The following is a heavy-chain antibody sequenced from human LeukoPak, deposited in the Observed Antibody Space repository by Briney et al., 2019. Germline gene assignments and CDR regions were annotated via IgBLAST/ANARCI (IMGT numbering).Heavy chain of an antibody. J-gene: IGHJ4*02. V-gene: IGHV3-7*01. CDR3: ARDVKGNLDY. CDR1: GFTFSNTW. CDR2: INQDGRTR. Sequence: PGGSLRLSCVASGFTFSNTWMAWVRQAPGKRLEWVANINQDGRTRQYADSVRGRFTISRDNAKNSLYLEMNSLRAEDTGLYHCARDVKGNLDYWGQGTLVTVSS.